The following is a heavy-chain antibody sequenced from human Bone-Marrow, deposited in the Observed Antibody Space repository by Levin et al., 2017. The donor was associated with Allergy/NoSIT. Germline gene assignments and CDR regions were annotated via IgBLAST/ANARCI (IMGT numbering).Heavy chain of an antibody. CDR3: AKDHGDPITGTTGGLDY. CDR2: ISYDGSNK. J-gene: IGHJ4*02. CDR1: GFTFSSYG. Sequence: LSLTCAASGFTFSSYGMHWVRQAPGKGLEWVAVISYDGSNKYYADSVKGRFTISRDNSKNTLYLQMNSLRAEDTAVYYCAKDHGDPITGTTGGLDYWGQGTLVTVSS. D-gene: IGHD1-20*01. V-gene: IGHV3-30*18.